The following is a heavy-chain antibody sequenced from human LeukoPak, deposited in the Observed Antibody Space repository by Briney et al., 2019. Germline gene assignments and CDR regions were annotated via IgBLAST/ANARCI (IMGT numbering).Heavy chain of an antibody. D-gene: IGHD2-8*01. CDR2: INPSGSST. CDR3: ARDMGLDIVLMVYAIAY. CDR1: GYTFTSYY. Sequence: ASVKVSCKASGYTFTSYYMHWVRQAPGQGLEWMGIINPSGSSTSYAQKFQGRVTMTRDTSTSTVYMELSSLRSEDTAVYYCARDMGLDIVLMVYAIAYWGQGTLVTVSS. V-gene: IGHV1-46*01. J-gene: IGHJ4*02.